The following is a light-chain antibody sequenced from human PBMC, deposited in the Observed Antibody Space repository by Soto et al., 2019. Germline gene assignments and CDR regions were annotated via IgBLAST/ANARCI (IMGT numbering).Light chain of an antibody. CDR3: QHRNNRPFS. CDR2: GAS. J-gene: IGKJ3*01. CDR1: QSLRSS. V-gene: IGKV3-15*01. Sequence: ETMMTQSPDTLSVSLGERATLSCRASQSLRSSLAWYQQKPGQAPRLLIYGASTRATGIPARFSGSGSGTDFTLTISSLEPEDFAVYYCQHRNNRPFSFGPGTKVDI.